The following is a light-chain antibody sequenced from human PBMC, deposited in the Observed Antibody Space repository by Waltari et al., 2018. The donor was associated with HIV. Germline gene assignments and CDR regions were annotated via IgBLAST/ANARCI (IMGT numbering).Light chain of an antibody. CDR2: EVS. Sequence: QSALTQPPSASGSPGQSVTISCTGTSSELGAYKYVSWYQQHPGTAPKLIISEVSKRPSGVPDRFSGSKSGNTASLTVSGLQAEDEADYYCTSYGGSNNVLFGGGTKLTVL. CDR1: SSELGAYKY. CDR3: TSYGGSNNVL. V-gene: IGLV2-8*01. J-gene: IGLJ2*01.